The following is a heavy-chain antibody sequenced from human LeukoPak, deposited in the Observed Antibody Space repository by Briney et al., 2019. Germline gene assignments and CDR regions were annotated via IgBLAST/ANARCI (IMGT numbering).Heavy chain of an antibody. Sequence: GGSLRLSCAASGFIFSDYYMSWTRQAPGKGLEWISYISTDDRAIYYADSVKGRFTVSRDNANNSLYLQMNSLRVDDTAVYYCARDLDTAMGLDYWGQGTLVTVPS. J-gene: IGHJ4*02. CDR3: ARDLDTAMGLDY. V-gene: IGHV3-11*01. CDR2: ISTDDRAI. CDR1: GFIFSDYY. D-gene: IGHD5-18*01.